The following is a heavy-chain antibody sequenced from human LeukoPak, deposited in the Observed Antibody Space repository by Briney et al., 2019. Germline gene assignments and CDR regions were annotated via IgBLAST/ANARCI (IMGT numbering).Heavy chain of an antibody. V-gene: IGHV4-61*02. CDR2: IYTSGST. CDR3: ARASYDSRPFDY. D-gene: IGHD3-22*01. Sequence: SETLSLTCTVSGGSISSSSYYWSWIRQPAGKGLEWIGRIYTSGSTNYNPSLKSRVTMSVDTSKNQFSLKLSSVTAADTAVYYCARASYDSRPFDYWGQGTLVTVSS. CDR1: GGSISSSSYY. J-gene: IGHJ4*02.